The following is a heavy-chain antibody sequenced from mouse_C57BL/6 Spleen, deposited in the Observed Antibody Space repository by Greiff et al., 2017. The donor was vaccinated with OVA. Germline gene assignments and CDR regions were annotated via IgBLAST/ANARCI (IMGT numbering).Heavy chain of an antibody. CDR1: GFNIKDDY. CDR3: TTGGTTVVRAY. J-gene: IGHJ3*01. V-gene: IGHV14-4*01. Sequence: EVHLVESGAELVRPGPSVKLSCTASGFNIKDDYMHWVKQRPEQGLEWIGWIDPENGDTEYASKFQGKATITADTSSNTAYLQLSSLTSEDTAVYYCTTGGTTVVRAYWGQGTLVTVSA. D-gene: IGHD1-1*01. CDR2: IDPENGDT.